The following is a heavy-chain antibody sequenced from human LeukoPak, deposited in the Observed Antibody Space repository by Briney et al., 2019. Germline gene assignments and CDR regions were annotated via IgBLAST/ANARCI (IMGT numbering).Heavy chain of an antibody. CDR2: ISVSAVTI. Sequence: GGSLRLSCAASGFTFSDYDMAWCRQAPGKGLEWVSSISVSAVTIFYTDSVRGRFTISRDNAENSLYLQMNNLRADDTAIYFCARDSAVAPFDLWGQGTLVTVSS. D-gene: IGHD4-23*01. V-gene: IGHV3-11*01. J-gene: IGHJ4*02. CDR1: GFTFSDYD. CDR3: ARDSAVAPFDL.